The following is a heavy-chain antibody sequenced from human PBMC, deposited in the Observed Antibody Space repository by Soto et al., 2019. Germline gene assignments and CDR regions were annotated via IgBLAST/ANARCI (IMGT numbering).Heavy chain of an antibody. J-gene: IGHJ4*02. CDR1: GINYNTYA. D-gene: IGHD5-12*01. CDR2: INAGNGDT. CDR3: AKAISGYVT. Sequence: QVQLVQSGAEMKKPGASVKLSCKTSGINYNTYAIHWVRQAPGQALEWMGWINAGNGDTRYSQNFQGRVTLTRDTSASTVYMDLDSLKSEDTGVYYCAKAISGYVTWGQGTLVTVSS. V-gene: IGHV1-3*01.